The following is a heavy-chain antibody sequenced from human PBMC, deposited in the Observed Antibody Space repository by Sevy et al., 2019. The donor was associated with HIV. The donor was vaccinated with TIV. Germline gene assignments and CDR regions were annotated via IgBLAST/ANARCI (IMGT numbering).Heavy chain of an antibody. CDR1: EFTFSSYV. Sequence: GGSLRLSCEDSEFTFSSYVMSWVRQAPGKGLEWVSSISSSGGSTDYSGSVKGRFTISRDNSKNTAYLQMSSLRAEDTAIYFCAKEHISGYDWGQGTLVTVSS. D-gene: IGHD3-22*01. V-gene: IGHV3-23*01. CDR3: AKEHISGYD. J-gene: IGHJ4*02. CDR2: ISSSGGST.